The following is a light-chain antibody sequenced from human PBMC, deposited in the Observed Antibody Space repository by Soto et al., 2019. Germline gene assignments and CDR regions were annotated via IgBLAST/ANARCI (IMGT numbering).Light chain of an antibody. CDR1: QSVSSNN. J-gene: IGKJ1*01. CDR3: QQHGSGPWT. V-gene: IGKV3-20*01. CDR2: VAS. Sequence: EIVLTQSPDTLSLSPGERATLSCRASQSVSSNNLAWYQHKPGQPPRLLIYVASRRATGIPDRFSGSGSGSEFTLTITRLEPEDFAVYYCQQHGSGPWTFGQGTKAEIK.